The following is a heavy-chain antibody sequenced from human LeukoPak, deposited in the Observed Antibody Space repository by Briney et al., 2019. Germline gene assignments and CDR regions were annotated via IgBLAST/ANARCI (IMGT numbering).Heavy chain of an antibody. Sequence: GGSLRLSCVDLGGRRVIKKKSWVRQAPGKGLEWVSLIYSGGAIRYADSVKGRFTISRDSSKNTLFLQMNDLTVEDTARYYCARRPGNWGQGILVTVSS. D-gene: IGHD1-14*01. J-gene: IGHJ4*02. CDR1: GRRVIKK. CDR2: IYSGGAI. V-gene: IGHV3-53*01. CDR3: ARRPGN.